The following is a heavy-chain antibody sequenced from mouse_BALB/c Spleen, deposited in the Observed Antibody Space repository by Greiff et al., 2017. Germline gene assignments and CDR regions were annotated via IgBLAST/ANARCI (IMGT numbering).Heavy chain of an antibody. J-gene: IGHJ4*01. D-gene: IGHD1-1*01. CDR3: NAGPTPTIVATRNAMDY. Sequence: VQLQQSGAELVRSGASVKLSCTASGFNIKDYYMHWVKQRPEQGLEWIGWIDPENGDTEYAPKFQGKATMTADTSSNTAYLQLSSLTSEDTAVYYCNAGPTPTIVATRNAMDYWGQGTSVTVSS. CDR1: GFNIKDYY. CDR2: IDPENGDT. V-gene: IGHV14-4*02.